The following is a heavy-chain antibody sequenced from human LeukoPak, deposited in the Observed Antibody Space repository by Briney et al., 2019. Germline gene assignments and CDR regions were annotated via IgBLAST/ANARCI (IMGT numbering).Heavy chain of an antibody. J-gene: IGHJ4*02. CDR3: ARDRGNGGRGYSYGWGY. CDR1: GGSISSSNW. CDR2: IYHSGST. D-gene: IGHD5-18*01. Sequence: SGTLSLTCAVSGGSISSSNWWSWVRQPPGKGLEWIGEIYHSGSTNYNPSLKSRVTISVDTSKNQFSLKLSSVTAADTAVYYCARDRGNGGRGYSYGWGYWGQGTLVTVSS. V-gene: IGHV4-4*02.